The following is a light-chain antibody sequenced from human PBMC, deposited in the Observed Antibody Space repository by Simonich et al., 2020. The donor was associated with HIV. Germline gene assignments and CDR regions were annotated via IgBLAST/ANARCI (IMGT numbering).Light chain of an antibody. Sequence: DIVMTQSPDSLAVSLGERATLNCKSSQSVLYSSNNKNYFAWYQQKPGQPPKLLIYWASTRESGVPDRFSGSGSGTDFTLTISSLQAEDVAVYYCQQYYSTPLITFGQGTRLEIK. V-gene: IGKV4-1*01. CDR3: QQYYSTPLIT. CDR1: QSVLYSSNNKNY. CDR2: WAS. J-gene: IGKJ5*01.